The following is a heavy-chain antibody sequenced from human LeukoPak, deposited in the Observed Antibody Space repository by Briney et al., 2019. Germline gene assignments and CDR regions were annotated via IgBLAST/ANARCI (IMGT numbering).Heavy chain of an antibody. CDR3: GRDSRWAQPDY. V-gene: IGHV3-23*01. J-gene: IGHJ4*02. Sequence: TGGSLRLSCAASGFTFTHYGMNWVRQAPGKGLEWVSGLTSSGASTYYADSVKGRFTISRGNSKNTVYLQINSLTAEDTAVYYCGRDSRWAQPDYWGQGTLVTVSS. CDR2: LTSSGAST. D-gene: IGHD5-24*01. CDR1: GFTFTHYG.